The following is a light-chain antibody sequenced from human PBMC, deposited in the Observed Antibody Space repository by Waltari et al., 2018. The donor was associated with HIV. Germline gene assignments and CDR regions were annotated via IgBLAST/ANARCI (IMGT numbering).Light chain of an antibody. Sequence: DIQMTQSPFSLSASVGDRVTITCRASQSVSTYLNWYQQKPGRAPKLLIYAASSFQSGVPSRFSCSGSGTDFSLTITSLQPEDFATYYCQQGYMTPYTFGQGTKLEIK. CDR1: QSVSTY. CDR3: QQGYMTPYT. V-gene: IGKV1-39*01. CDR2: AAS. J-gene: IGKJ2*01.